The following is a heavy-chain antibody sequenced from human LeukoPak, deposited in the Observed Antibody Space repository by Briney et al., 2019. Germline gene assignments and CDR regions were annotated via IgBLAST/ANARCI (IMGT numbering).Heavy chain of an antibody. CDR1: GGSISSYY. CDR3: ARDYNKPGDYNYYMDV. J-gene: IGHJ6*03. V-gene: IGHV4-59*01. CDR2: IYYSGTI. D-gene: IGHD5-24*01. Sequence: SETLSLTCTVSGGSISSYYWSWIRQPPGKGLEWIGYIYYSGTINYSPSLKSRVTISVDTPKNQFSLRLNSVTAADTAVYYCARDYNKPGDYNYYMDVWGKGTTVTVSS.